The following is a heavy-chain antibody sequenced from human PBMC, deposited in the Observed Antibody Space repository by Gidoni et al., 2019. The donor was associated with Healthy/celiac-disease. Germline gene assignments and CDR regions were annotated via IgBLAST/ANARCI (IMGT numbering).Heavy chain of an antibody. V-gene: IGHV3-9*01. Sequence: EVQLVESGGGLVQPGRSLRLSCAASGFTFADYAMHWVRQAPGKGLEWVSGISWNSGSIGYADSVKGRFTISRDNAKNSLYLQMNSLRAEDTALYYCAKDIVGATYYYYGMDVWGQGTTVTVSS. CDR2: ISWNSGSI. CDR3: AKDIVGATYYYYGMDV. J-gene: IGHJ6*02. CDR1: GFTFADYA. D-gene: IGHD1-26*01.